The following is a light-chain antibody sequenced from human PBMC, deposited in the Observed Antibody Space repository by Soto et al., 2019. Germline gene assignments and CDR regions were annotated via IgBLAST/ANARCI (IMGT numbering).Light chain of an antibody. CDR1: TSNVGKNY. J-gene: IGLJ1*01. CDR2: DNT. V-gene: IGLV1-51*01. Sequence: QAELTQPPSVAAAPGQEATTTATRGTSNVGKNYVSWYQHLPGTAPKLLIYDNTKRHSGIPDRFSGSKSGTSATLGITGLQTGDEADYYCGTWDGSLSAGIFGTGTKVTVL. CDR3: GTWDGSLSAGI.